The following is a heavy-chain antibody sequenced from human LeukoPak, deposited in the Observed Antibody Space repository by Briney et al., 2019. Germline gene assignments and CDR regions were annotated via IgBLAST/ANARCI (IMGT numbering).Heavy chain of an antibody. J-gene: IGHJ6*03. D-gene: IGHD4-17*01. CDR3: ARGPPTGSYYYYYMDV. Sequence: ASVEVSCKASGYTITSYYMHWVRQAPGQGLEWMGIINPSGGSTSYAQKFQGRVTMTRDMSTSTVYMELSSLRSEDTAVYYCARGPPTGSYYYYYMDVWGKGTTVTVSS. CDR1: GYTITSYY. V-gene: IGHV1-46*01. CDR2: INPSGGST.